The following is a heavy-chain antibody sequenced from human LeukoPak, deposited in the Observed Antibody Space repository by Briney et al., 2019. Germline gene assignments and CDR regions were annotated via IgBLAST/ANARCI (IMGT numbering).Heavy chain of an antibody. J-gene: IGHJ4*02. Sequence: ASVKVSCKASGYTFTGYYMHWVRQAPGQGLEWMGWINPNSGGTNYAQKFQGRVTMTRDTSISTAYMELSRLRSDDSAVYYRARQKGVEVTARFSTTPHDYWGQGNLVTVSS. D-gene: IGHD2-21*02. CDR2: INPNSGGT. CDR3: ARQKGVEVTARFSTTPHDY. V-gene: IGHV1-2*02. CDR1: GYTFTGYY.